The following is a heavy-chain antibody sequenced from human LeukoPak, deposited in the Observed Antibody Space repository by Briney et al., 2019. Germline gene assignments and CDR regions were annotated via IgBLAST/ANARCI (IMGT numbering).Heavy chain of an antibody. V-gene: IGHV4-39*07. CDR1: GGSISSSSYY. J-gene: IGHJ6*02. D-gene: IGHD5-12*01. CDR3: ARDRSGYDDYYYYYGMDV. CDR2: IFYSGST. Sequence: SETXSXXXTVSGGSISSSSYYWGWVRQPPGRXVXGVGSIFYSGSTYYNPSLKSRVTISVDTSKNQFSLKLSSVTAADPAVYYCARDRSGYDDYYYYYGMDVWGQGTTVTVSS.